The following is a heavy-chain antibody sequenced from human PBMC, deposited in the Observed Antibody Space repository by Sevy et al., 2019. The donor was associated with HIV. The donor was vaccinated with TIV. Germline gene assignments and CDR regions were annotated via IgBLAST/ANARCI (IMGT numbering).Heavy chain of an antibody. V-gene: IGHV1-2*02. CDR2: INPNTGDK. CDR3: ERLLIPFGPDT. J-gene: IGHJ5*02. D-gene: IGHD3-16*01. CDR1: GYTFTNYY. Sequence: ASVKVSCKASGYTFTNYYMHWVRQAPGQVLEWMGWINPNTGDKNYAQKFKGRVTMTRDTSIAPAYMELSRLRSDDTAVYYCERLLIPFGPDTWGQGTLVTVSS.